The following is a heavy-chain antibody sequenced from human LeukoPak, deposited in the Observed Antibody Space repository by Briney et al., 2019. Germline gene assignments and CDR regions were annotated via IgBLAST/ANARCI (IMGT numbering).Heavy chain of an antibody. V-gene: IGHV3-21*01. CDR3: ASVGY. J-gene: IGHJ4*02. CDR1: GFTFSSYN. Sequence: TGGSLRLSCAASGFTFSSYNMNWVRQAPGKGLEWVSSISSSNSLYYADSVKGRFTISRDDAKNSLYLQMNSLRAEDTAVYYCASVGYWGQGTLVTVSS. CDR2: ISSSNSL.